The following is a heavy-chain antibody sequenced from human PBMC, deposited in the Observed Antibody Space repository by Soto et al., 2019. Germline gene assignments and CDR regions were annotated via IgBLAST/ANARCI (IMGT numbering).Heavy chain of an antibody. V-gene: IGHV1-18*01. D-gene: IGHD1-1*01. J-gene: IGHJ4*02. Sequence: QVHLVQSGAEVKKPGASVKVSCKASGYTFTSYGITWVRQAPGQGLEWMGWISAHNGNTDYAQKLQGRVIVTRDTSTSTAYMELRSLISDDTAVYYYARGRYGDYWGQAALVTVSS. CDR3: ARGRYGDY. CDR2: ISAHNGNT. CDR1: GYTFTSYG.